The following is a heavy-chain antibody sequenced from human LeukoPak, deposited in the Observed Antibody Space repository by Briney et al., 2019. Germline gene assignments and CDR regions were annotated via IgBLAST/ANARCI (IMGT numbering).Heavy chain of an antibody. CDR1: GGSISGYY. D-gene: IGHD6-13*01. Sequence: SETLSLTCTVSGGSISGYYWNWIRQPAGKGLEWIGRIYTSGSTNYTPSLKSRVTVSVDKSKNQFSLKLGSVTAADTAVYYCARDPDSRSWYYAFDIWGQGTMVTVSS. CDR2: IYTSGST. V-gene: IGHV4-4*07. J-gene: IGHJ3*02. CDR3: ARDPDSRSWYYAFDI.